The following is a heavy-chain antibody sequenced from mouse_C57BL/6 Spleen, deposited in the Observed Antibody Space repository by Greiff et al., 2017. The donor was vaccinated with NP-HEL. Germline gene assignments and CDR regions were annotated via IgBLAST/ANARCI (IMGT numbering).Heavy chain of an antibody. D-gene: IGHD1-3*01. CDR3: ARGALFFAY. CDR2: IYPGDGDT. CDR1: GYAFSSSW. V-gene: IGHV1-82*01. Sequence: QVQLQQSGPELVKPGASVKISCKASGYAFSSSWMNWVKQRPGKGLEWIGRIYPGDGDTNYNGKFKGKATLTADKSSSTAYMQLSSLTSEDSAVYFCARGALFFAYWGQGTLVTVSA. J-gene: IGHJ3*01.